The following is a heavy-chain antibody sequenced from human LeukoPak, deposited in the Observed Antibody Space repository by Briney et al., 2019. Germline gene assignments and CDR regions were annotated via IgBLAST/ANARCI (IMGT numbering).Heavy chain of an antibody. V-gene: IGHV3-33*01. J-gene: IGHJ4*02. CDR3: ARDVGVVGFHLDY. D-gene: IGHD3-3*01. CDR2: IWFDGSKK. Sequence: GGSLRLSCVVAGFSFSGHGFHWVRQAPGRGLEWVSVIWFDGSKKYYADSVEGRFTISRDNSKNTLYLQMNSLRPEDTAVHYCARDVGVVGFHLDYWGQGNLVTVSS. CDR1: GFSFSGHG.